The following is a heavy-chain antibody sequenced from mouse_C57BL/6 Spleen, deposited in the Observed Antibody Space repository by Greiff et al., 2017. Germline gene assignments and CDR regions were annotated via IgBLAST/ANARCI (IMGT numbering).Heavy chain of an antibody. V-gene: IGHV2-2*01. J-gene: IGHJ4*01. Sequence: VKLVESGPGLVQPSQCLSISCTVSGFSLTSYGVHWVRQSPGKGLEWLGVIWSGGSTDYNAAFISRLSISKDNSKSQVFFKMNSLQADDTAIYYYARNHPYYAMDYWGQGTSVTVSS. CDR3: ARNHPYYAMDY. CDR1: GFSLTSYG. CDR2: IWSGGST.